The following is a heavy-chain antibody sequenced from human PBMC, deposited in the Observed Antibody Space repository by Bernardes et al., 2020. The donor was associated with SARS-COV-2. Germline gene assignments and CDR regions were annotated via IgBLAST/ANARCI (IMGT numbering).Heavy chain of an antibody. CDR2: INPNSGGT. CDR3: TRGSRSLGDFDY. V-gene: IGHV1-2*06. CDR1: GYTFTGYY. Sequence: ASVKVSCMASGYTFTGYYIHWVRQAPGQGLEWMGRINPNSGGTNYAQKFQGRVTMTRDTSITTAYMELSRLTSDDTAVYYCTRGSRSLGDFDYWGQGTLVTVSS. D-gene: IGHD1-26*01. J-gene: IGHJ4*02.